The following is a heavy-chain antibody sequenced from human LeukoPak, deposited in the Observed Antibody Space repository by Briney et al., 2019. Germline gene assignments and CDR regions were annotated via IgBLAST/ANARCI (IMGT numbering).Heavy chain of an antibody. V-gene: IGHV1-24*01. D-gene: IGHD6-6*01. CDR2: FDPEDGET. J-gene: IGHJ4*02. CDR1: GYTLTELS. CDR3: GRKSAARKTSEFDY. Sequence: ASVKVSCKVSGYTLTELSMHWVRQAPGKGLEWMGGFDPEDGETIYAQKFQGRVTMTRDTSISTAYMELSRLTFDDTAVYYCGRKSAARKTSEFDYWGQGTLVTVSS.